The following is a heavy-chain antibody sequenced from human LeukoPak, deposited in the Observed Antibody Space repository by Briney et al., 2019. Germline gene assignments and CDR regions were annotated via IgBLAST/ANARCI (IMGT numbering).Heavy chain of an antibody. CDR3: AKDRGAAAGTFYFDY. D-gene: IGHD6-13*01. CDR2: IWYDGSNK. CDR1: GFTFSSYG. Sequence: PGGSLRLSCAASGFTFSSYGMHWIRQAPGKGLEWVAVIWYDGSNKYYADSVKGRFTISRDNSKNTLYLQMNSLRAEDTAMYYCAKDRGAAAGTFYFDYWGQGTLVTVSS. V-gene: IGHV3-33*06. J-gene: IGHJ4*02.